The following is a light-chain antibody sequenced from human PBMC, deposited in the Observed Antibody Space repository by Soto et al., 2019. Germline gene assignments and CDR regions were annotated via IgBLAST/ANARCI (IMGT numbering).Light chain of an antibody. Sequence: QSALTQPRSVSGSPGQSVTISCTGTTRDVGGYNYVSWYQQHPGKAPKLMIYDVSKRPSGVPDRLSGSKSGNTASLTISGLQAEDEADYYCCSFAGSYTWVFGGGTKLTVL. CDR1: TRDVGGYNY. V-gene: IGLV2-11*01. CDR2: DVS. CDR3: CSFAGSYTWV. J-gene: IGLJ3*02.